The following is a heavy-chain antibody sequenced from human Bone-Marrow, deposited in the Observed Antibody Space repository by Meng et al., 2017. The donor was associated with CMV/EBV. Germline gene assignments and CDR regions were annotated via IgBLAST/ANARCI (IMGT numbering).Heavy chain of an antibody. J-gene: IGHJ4*02. CDR1: GGSFSGYY. CDR3: ARVGVWGYCSSTSCYPDDY. Sequence: SETLSLTCAVYGGSFSGYYWSWIRQPPGKGLEWIGEINHSGSTNYNPSLKSRVTISVDTSKNQFSLKLSSVTAAGTAVYYCARVGVWGYCSSTSCYPDDYWGQGTLVTVSS. V-gene: IGHV4-34*01. D-gene: IGHD2-2*01. CDR2: INHSGST.